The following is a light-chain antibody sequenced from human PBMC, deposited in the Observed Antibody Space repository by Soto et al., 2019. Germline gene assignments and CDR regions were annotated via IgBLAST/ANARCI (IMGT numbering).Light chain of an antibody. CDR2: GAS. V-gene: IGKV3-15*01. Sequence: EVVLTQSPGTLSLSPGERATLSCRASQSVSSSFLAWYHLKPGQAPRLLIYGASIRAAGIPARFTGSESGTEFTLSISSLQSEDFAVYYCQQYDDWPWTFGHGTKVDIK. CDR3: QQYDDWPWT. CDR1: QSVSSS. J-gene: IGKJ1*01.